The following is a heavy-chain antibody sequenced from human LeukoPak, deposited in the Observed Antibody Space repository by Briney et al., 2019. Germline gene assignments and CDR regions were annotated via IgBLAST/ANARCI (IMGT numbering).Heavy chain of an antibody. J-gene: IGHJ4*02. CDR2: INPSGGTT. V-gene: IGHV1-46*01. Sequence: ASVKVSCKASGYTFTNYYMHWIRQAPGQGLEWMGIINPSGGTTSYAEKFQGRLTMTRDMSTSIVCMELSSLRSEDTAVYYCARGGGTYPTDYWGQGTLVTVSS. CDR1: GYTFTNYY. CDR3: ARGGGTYPTDY. D-gene: IGHD1-26*01.